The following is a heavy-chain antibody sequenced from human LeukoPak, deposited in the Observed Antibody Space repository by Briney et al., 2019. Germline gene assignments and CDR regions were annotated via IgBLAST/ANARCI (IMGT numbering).Heavy chain of an antibody. J-gene: IGHJ5*02. CDR1: GYTFINYD. V-gene: IGHV1-8*01. D-gene: IGHD3-10*01. Sequence: ASVKVSCKASGYTFINYDINWVRQATGQGFEWMGWMNPKTGNTGFSRRFQGRVTMTRNTSTNTAHMELSSLRSDDTAVYYCARGLTTYGDGTYYYQYNWFDPWGQGTLVTVSS. CDR3: ARGLTTYGDGTYYYQYNWFDP. CDR2: MNPKTGNT.